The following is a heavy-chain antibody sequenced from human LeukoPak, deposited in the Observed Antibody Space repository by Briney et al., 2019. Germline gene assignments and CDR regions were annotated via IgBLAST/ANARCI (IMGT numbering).Heavy chain of an antibody. CDR3: ARGRRAVTFDY. Sequence: SETLSPTCTVSGGSISSYYWSWIRQPPGKGLEWIGYIYYSGSTNYNPSLKSRVTISVDTSKNQFSLKLSSVTAADTAVYYCARGRRAVTFDYWGQGTLVTVSS. CDR1: GGSISSYY. D-gene: IGHD4-17*01. CDR2: IYYSGST. J-gene: IGHJ4*02. V-gene: IGHV4-59*08.